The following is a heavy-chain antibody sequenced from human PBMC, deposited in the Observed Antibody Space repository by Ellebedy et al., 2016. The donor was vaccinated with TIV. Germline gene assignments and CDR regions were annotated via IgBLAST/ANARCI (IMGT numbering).Heavy chain of an antibody. J-gene: IGHJ3*02. D-gene: IGHD3-3*01. CDR1: GFTFSDYY. V-gene: IGHV3-11*06. CDR2: ISSSSSYT. Sequence: GGSLRLSXAASGFTFSDYYMSWIRQAPGKGLEWVSYISSSSSYTNYADSVKGRFTISRDNAKNSLYLQMNSLRAEDTAVYYCARDFSFGEPADAFDIWGQGTMVTVSS. CDR3: ARDFSFGEPADAFDI.